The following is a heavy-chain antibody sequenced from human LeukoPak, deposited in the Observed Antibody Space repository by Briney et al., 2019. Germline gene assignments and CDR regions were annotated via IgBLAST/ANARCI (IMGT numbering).Heavy chain of an antibody. CDR3: ARDTRGYCSSTSCPSEAFDI. CDR2: IYTSGST. V-gene: IGHV4-4*07. D-gene: IGHD2-2*01. J-gene: IGHJ3*02. Sequence: PSETLSLTCTVSGGSISSYYWSWIRQPAGKGLEWIGRIYTSGSTNYNPSLKSRVTMSVDTSKNQFSLKLSSVTAADTAVYYCARDTRGYCSSTSCPSEAFDIWGQGTMVTVSS. CDR1: GGSISSYY.